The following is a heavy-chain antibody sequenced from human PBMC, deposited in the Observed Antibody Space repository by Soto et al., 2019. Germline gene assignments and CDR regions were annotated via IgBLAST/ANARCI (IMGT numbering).Heavy chain of an antibody. V-gene: IGHV4-39*01. D-gene: IGHD3-16*01. CDR3: VGLLFV. CDR2: VSYTGAS. Sequence: ASDTLSLTCTVSGDSIASSDYYWGWIRQPPGKGLAWIGSVSYTGASYYSPSLKSRVSISLDTSKNQFSLRLSSVTAADTAVYYCVGLLFVWGQGTPVTVSS. CDR1: GDSIASSDYY. J-gene: IGHJ4*02.